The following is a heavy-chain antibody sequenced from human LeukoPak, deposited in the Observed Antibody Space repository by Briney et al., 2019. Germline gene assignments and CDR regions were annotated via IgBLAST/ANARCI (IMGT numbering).Heavy chain of an antibody. CDR2: IYSGGNT. Sequence: GGSLRLSCAGSGFTFSSYAMSWVRQAPGKGLEWVSVIYSGGNTHYADSVKGRFTISRDNSKNTLYLQMNSLRAEDTAVYYCARGEGLFDYWGQGTLVTVSS. CDR3: ARGEGLFDY. J-gene: IGHJ4*02. CDR1: GFTFSSYA. V-gene: IGHV3-53*01.